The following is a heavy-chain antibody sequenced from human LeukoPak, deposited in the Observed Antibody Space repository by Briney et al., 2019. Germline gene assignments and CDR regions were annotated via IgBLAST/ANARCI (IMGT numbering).Heavy chain of an antibody. CDR2: ISYDGSNK. Sequence: PGGSLRLSCAASGFTFSSYGMHWVRQAPGKGLEWVAVISYDGSNKYYADSVKGRFTISRDNSKNTLYLQMNSLRAEDTAVYYCAKRIVGPYFYYFDYGGQGTLVTVSS. J-gene: IGHJ4*02. D-gene: IGHD1-26*01. CDR1: GFTFSSYG. CDR3: AKRIVGPYFYYFDY. V-gene: IGHV3-30*18.